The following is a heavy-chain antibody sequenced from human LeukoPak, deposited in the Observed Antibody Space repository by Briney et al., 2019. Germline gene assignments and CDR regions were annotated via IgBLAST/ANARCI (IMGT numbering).Heavy chain of an antibody. D-gene: IGHD3-3*01. V-gene: IGHV3-21*01. CDR2: ISTSSSYI. CDR3: ASERFY. Sequence: PGGSLRLSCAASGFFLSNSIMSWGRQAPGKRLEWVSSISTSSSYIYYADSVKGRFTISRDNDKNSLYLQMNSLTAEDTAVYYCASERFYWGQGTPVTVSS. CDR1: GFFLSNSI. J-gene: IGHJ4*02.